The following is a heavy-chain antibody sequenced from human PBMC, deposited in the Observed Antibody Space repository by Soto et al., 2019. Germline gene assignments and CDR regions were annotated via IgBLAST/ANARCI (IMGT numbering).Heavy chain of an antibody. Sequence: QGHLVQSGAEVKKPGASVKVSCKTSAYTFTRYGISWVRQAPGQGLEWMGWISGYNGDTNYAQNLQDRVTMTIDTSTTTAYMELRSLTSDDTAVXXXXXXXXXXXXXXXXDVWGQGTTVTVSS. CDR2: ISGYNGDT. J-gene: IGHJ6*02. CDR1: AYTFTRYG. V-gene: IGHV1-18*01. CDR3: XXXXXXXXXXXXXDV.